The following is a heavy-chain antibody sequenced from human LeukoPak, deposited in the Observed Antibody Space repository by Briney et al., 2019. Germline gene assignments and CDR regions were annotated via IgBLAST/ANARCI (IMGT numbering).Heavy chain of an antibody. J-gene: IGHJ4*02. CDR3: ARDRGAYYYGSGSYIIFDY. CDR1: GYTFTGYY. Sequence: ASVKVSCKASGYTFTGYYMHWVRQAPGQGLEWMGWINPNSGGTNYAQKFQGRVTMTRDTSISTAYMELSRLRSDDTAVYYCARDRGAYYYGSGSYIIFDYWGQGTLVTVSS. D-gene: IGHD3-10*01. CDR2: INPNSGGT. V-gene: IGHV1-2*02.